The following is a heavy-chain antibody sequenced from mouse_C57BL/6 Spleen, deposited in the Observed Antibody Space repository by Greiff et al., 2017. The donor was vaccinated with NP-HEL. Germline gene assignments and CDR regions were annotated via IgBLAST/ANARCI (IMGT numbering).Heavy chain of an antibody. CDR3: ARYMKGYYGFAY. Sequence: EVHLVESGGGLVQPGGSLSLSCAASGFTFTDYYMSWVRQPPGKALEWLGFIRNKANGYTTEYSASVKGRFTISRDNSQSILYLQMNALRAEDSATYYCARYMKGYYGFAYWGQGTLVSVSA. CDR1: GFTFTDYY. D-gene: IGHD2-3*01. V-gene: IGHV7-3*01. CDR2: IRNKANGYTT. J-gene: IGHJ3*01.